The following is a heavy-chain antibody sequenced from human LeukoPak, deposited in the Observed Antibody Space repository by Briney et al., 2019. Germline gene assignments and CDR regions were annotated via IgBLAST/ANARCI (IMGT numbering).Heavy chain of an antibody. D-gene: IGHD6-13*01. CDR1: GYTFTSYY. Sequence: PSASVKVSCKASGYTFTSYYMHWMRQPPGQGLEWMGIINHSGGSTSYAQKFQRGVTITSDMSTRTVYMELSSLGAEDTAVYYCGRCYYSSSWYWFDPWGQGTLVTVSS. CDR2: INHSGGST. CDR3: GRCYYSSSWYWFDP. V-gene: IGHV1-46*01. J-gene: IGHJ5*02.